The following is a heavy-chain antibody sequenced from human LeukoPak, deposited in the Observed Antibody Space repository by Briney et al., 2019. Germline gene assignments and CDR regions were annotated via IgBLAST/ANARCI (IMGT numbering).Heavy chain of an antibody. V-gene: IGHV3-23*01. Sequence: GGSLILSCAASGFTFSSYAMSWVRQAPGKGLEWVSAISGSGGSTYYADSVKGRFTISRDNSKNTLYLQMNSLRAEDTAVYYCAKGSRSWYTRGGSNLDYWGQGTLVTVSS. CDR2: ISGSGGST. CDR1: GFTFSSYA. CDR3: AKGSRSWYTRGGSNLDY. J-gene: IGHJ4*02. D-gene: IGHD6-13*01.